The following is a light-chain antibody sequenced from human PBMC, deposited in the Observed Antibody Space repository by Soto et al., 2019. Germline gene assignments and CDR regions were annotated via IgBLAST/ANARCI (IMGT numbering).Light chain of an antibody. Sequence: EIVLTQSPGTLSLSPGERATLSCRASQSVSRSYLAWYQQKLGRAPRLLIYGASSRATGIPDRFSGSGSGTDFTLTISRLEPEDFAVYYCQQYDSSPWTFGQGTKVEIK. J-gene: IGKJ1*01. V-gene: IGKV3-20*01. CDR1: QSVSRSY. CDR2: GAS. CDR3: QQYDSSPWT.